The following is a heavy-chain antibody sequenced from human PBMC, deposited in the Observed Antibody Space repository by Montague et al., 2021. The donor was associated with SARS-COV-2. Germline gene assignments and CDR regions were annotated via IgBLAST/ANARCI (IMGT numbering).Heavy chain of an antibody. J-gene: IGHJ6*02. D-gene: IGHD3-3*01. CDR2: VIHSGST. V-gene: IGHV4-59*12. CDR1: GASISSYN. Sequence: SETLSLTCAVSGASISSYNWSWIRHPPPRGLEWMGDVIHSGSTTNNHPPHSRRTISIDTYKNQFTLRLSSVTAAATAVYLCANASHTYESDGSGSDGFDIWGQGTMVTVSS. CDR3: ANASHTYESDGSGSDGFDI.